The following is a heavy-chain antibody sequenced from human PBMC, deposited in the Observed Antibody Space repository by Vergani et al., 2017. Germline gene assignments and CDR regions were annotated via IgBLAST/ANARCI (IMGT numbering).Heavy chain of an antibody. V-gene: IGHV4-61*02. D-gene: IGHD3-22*01. CDR2: IYTSGST. Sequence: QVQLQESGPGLVKPSQTLSLTCTVSGGSISSGSYYWSWIRQPAGKGLEWIGRIYTSGSTNYNPSLKSRVTISVDTSKNQFSLKLSSVTAADTAVYYYAREVDYYDSSGLGAFDIWGQGTMVTVSS. CDR3: AREVDYYDSSGLGAFDI. J-gene: IGHJ3*02. CDR1: GGSISSGSYY.